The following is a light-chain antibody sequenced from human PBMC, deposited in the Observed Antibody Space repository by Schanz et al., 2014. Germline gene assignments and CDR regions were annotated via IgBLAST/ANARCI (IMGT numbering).Light chain of an antibody. CDR2: DVS. CDR1: SSDVGSYNL. V-gene: IGLV2-14*02. CDR3: SSYTSSTTPFV. J-gene: IGLJ1*01. Sequence: QSALTQPASVSGSPGQSITISCTGTSSDVGSYNLVSWYQQHPGKAPKLMIYDVSSRPSGVSNRFSGSKSGNTASLTVSGLQAEDEADYYCSSYTSSTTPFVFGTGTKLTVL.